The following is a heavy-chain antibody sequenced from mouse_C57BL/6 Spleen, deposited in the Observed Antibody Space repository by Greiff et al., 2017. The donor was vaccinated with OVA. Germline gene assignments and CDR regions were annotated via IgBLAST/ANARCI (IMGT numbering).Heavy chain of an antibody. Sequence: VQLQESGAELMKPGASVKLSCKATGYTFTGYWIEWVKQRPGHGLEWIGEILPGSGSTNYNEKFKGKATFTADTSSNTAYMQLSSLTTEDSAIYYCARERNYYGSRYYAMDYWGQGTSVTVSS. CDR3: ARERNYYGSRYYAMDY. CDR2: ILPGSGST. J-gene: IGHJ4*01. V-gene: IGHV1-9*01. CDR1: GYTFTGYW. D-gene: IGHD1-1*01.